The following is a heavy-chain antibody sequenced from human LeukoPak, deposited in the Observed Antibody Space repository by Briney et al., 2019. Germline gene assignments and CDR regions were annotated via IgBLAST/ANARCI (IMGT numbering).Heavy chain of an antibody. V-gene: IGHV3-23*01. Sequence: PGGSLRLSCAASGFTFSSYAMSWVRQAPGKGLEWVSAISGSGGSTYYADSVKGRFTISRDNSKNTLYLQMNSLRAEDTAVYYCAKRTIMITFGGVIDAGGYWGQGTLVTVSS. CDR1: GFTFSSYA. D-gene: IGHD3-16*02. J-gene: IGHJ4*02. CDR3: AKRTIMITFGGVIDAGGY. CDR2: ISGSGGST.